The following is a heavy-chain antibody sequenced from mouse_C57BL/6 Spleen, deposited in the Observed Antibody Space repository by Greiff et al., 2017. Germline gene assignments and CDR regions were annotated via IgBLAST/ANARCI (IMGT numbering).Heavy chain of an antibody. Sequence: QVQLKESGAELVRPGASVKLSCKASGYTFTDYYINWVKQRPGQGLEWIARIYPGSGNTYYNEKFKGKATLTAEKSSSTAYMQLSSLTSEDSAVYFCARSRPDGYDDDVYYFDYWGQGTTRTVSS. V-gene: IGHV1-76*01. J-gene: IGHJ2*01. D-gene: IGHD2-2*01. CDR3: ARSRPDGYDDDVYYFDY. CDR2: IYPGSGNT. CDR1: GYTFTDYY.